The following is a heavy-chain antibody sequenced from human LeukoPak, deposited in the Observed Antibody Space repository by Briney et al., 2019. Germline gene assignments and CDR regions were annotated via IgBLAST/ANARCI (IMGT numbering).Heavy chain of an antibody. D-gene: IGHD4-17*01. J-gene: IGHJ3*02. CDR1: GFTFSTYS. CDR3: ARELGGDYGEAFDI. CDR2: IGGSSTSI. V-gene: IGHV3-21*01. Sequence: GGSLRLSCAASGFTFSTYSMNWVRQAPGKGLEWVSSIGGSSTSIYYAYSVKGRFTISRDNAKSSLYLQMNSLRAEDAAVYYCARELGGDYGEAFDIWGQGTMVTVSS.